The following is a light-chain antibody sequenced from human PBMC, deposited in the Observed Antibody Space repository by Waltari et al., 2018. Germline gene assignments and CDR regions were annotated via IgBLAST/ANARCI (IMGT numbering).Light chain of an antibody. CDR3: MQALQSPLT. J-gene: IGKJ4*01. V-gene: IGKV2-28*01. Sequence: DVVMTQSPHFLRVTPGEPASISCRSSQTLLNSNGYNYLDWFLQKPGQSPQLLIYSGSNRASGVPDRFSGSGSGTDFTLKISRVEAEDVGIYYCMQALQSPLTFGGGTKVEIK. CDR1: QTLLNSNGYNY. CDR2: SGS.